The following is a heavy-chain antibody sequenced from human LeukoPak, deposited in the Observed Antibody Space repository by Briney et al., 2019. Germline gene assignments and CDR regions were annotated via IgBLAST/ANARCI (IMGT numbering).Heavy chain of an antibody. V-gene: IGHV4-59*01. CDR3: ARRGCTNGVCYHYYYYYYMDV. CDR2: IYYSGST. J-gene: IGHJ6*03. D-gene: IGHD2-8*01. CDR1: GGSISSYY. Sequence: SETLSLTCTVSGGSISSYYWSWIRQPPGKGLEWIGYIYYSGSTNYKPSLKSRVTISVDTSKNQFSLKLSSVTAADTAVYYCARRGCTNGVCYHYYYYYYMDVWGKGTTVTVSS.